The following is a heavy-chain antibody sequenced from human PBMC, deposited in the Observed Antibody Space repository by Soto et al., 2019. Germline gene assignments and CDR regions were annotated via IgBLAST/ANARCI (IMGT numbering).Heavy chain of an antibody. Sequence: EVQLMEPGGGLVKPGGSLRLSCAASGFHFSSYTMNWVRQAPGKGLEWVSSISSSGDYIYYADSVKGRFTISRDNAKNSLYLQMSSLRAGDTAMFYCARGDAYNSFDYWGQGALVTVSS. J-gene: IGHJ4*02. CDR2: ISSSGDYI. V-gene: IGHV3-21*02. D-gene: IGHD1-1*01. CDR3: ARGDAYNSFDY. CDR1: GFHFSSYT.